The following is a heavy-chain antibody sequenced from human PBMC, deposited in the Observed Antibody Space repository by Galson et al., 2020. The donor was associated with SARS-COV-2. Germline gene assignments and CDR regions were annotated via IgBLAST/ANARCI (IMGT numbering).Heavy chain of an antibody. CDR2: IRSRANNYAT. CDR1: GFTFSDSG. Sequence: GGSLRLSCAASGFTFSDSGMYWVRQASAKGLERVGRIRSRANNYATEYAASVKGRFTISRDDSQNTAYLQMNSLKAEGTAVYYCTRVPPYSNSCCDVFDIGGQGKMVLVSS. J-gene: IGHJ3*02. V-gene: IGHV3-73*01. D-gene: IGHD4-4*01. CDR3: TRVPPYSNSCCDVFDI.